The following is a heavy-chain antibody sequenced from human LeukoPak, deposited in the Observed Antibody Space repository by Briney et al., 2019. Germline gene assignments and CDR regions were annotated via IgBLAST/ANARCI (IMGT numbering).Heavy chain of an antibody. D-gene: IGHD3-10*01. CDR1: GYTFTGYY. J-gene: IGHJ4*02. CDR2: INPNSGGT. CDR3: ARSVVITMVRGVIISPLGY. V-gene: IGHV1-2*02. Sequence: ASVKVSCKASGYTFTGYYMHWVRQAPGQGLEWMGWINPNSGGTNYAQKFRGRVTMTRDTSISTAYMELSRLRSDDTAVYYCARSVVITMVRGVIISPLGYWGQGTLVTVSS.